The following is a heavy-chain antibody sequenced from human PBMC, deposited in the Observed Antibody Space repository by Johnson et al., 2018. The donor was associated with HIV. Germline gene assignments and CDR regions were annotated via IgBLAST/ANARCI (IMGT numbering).Heavy chain of an antibody. D-gene: IGHD3-22*01. Sequence: QVQLVESGGGVVQPGGSLRLSCAASGFTFSSYGMHWVRQAPGKGLEWVAFIRYDGSNKYYADSVKGRFTISRDNSKNTLYLQMNSLRAEDTAVYYCAATYYYDSSGSRYPLDIWGQGTMVTVSS. CDR2: IRYDGSNK. V-gene: IGHV3-30*02. CDR1: GFTFSSYG. CDR3: AATYYYDSSGSRYPLDI. J-gene: IGHJ3*02.